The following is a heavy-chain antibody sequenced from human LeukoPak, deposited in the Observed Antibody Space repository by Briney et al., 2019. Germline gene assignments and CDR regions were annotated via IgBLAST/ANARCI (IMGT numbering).Heavy chain of an antibody. CDR2: ISGSGGST. D-gene: IGHD3-10*01. CDR3: AKDGYYYGSGSYSPFDY. V-gene: IGHV3-23*01. CDR1: GFTFSSYA. Sequence: PGGSLRLSCAASGFTFSSYAMSWVRQAPGKGLEWASAISGSGGSTYYADSVKGRFTISRDNSKNTLYLQMNSLRAEDTAVYYCAKDGYYYGSGSYSPFDYWGQGTLVTVSS. J-gene: IGHJ4*02.